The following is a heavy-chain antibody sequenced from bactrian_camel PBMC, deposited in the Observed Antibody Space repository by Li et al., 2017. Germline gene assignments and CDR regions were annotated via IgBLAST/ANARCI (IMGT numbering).Heavy chain of an antibody. V-gene: IGHV3S53*01. CDR3: SVATTSATFNY. D-gene: IGHD5*01. CDR2: IATGSGRT. Sequence: HVQLVESGGGSVQAGGSLKLSCAASGYIFSSCVIGWYRQAPGKEREGVAAIATGSGRTYYDSSVAGRFTISRDNAKKTVDLQMNSLKPEDTALYYCSVATTSATFNYWGQGTQVTVS. CDR1: GYIFSSCV. J-gene: IGHJ4*01.